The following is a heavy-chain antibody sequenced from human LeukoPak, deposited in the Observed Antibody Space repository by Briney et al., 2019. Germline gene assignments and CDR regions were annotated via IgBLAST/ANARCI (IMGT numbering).Heavy chain of an antibody. CDR2: ISGSGGST. CDR1: GFTFSSYA. V-gene: IGHV3-23*01. CDR3: AKEYYYGSGSYLVEPFDY. Sequence: GGSLRLSCAASGFTFSSYAMSWVRQAPGKGLEWVSAISGSGGSTYYADSVKGRFTISRDNSKNTLYLQMNSLRAEDTAVYYCAKEYYYGSGSYLVEPFDYWGQGTLVTVSS. J-gene: IGHJ4*02. D-gene: IGHD3-10*01.